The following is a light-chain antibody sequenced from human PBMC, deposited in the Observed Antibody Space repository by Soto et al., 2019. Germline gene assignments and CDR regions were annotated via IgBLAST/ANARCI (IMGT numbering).Light chain of an antibody. CDR3: QQRSNWPPLT. J-gene: IGKJ4*01. CDR2: YAS. V-gene: IGKV3-11*01. Sequence: IVMTQSPGTLSVSPGSRPTISGRASQSVRSNLAWYQQRPGQAPRLLLFYASNRATGIPARFSGSGSATDFTPTISSLEPEDFAVYYCQQRSNWPPLTFGGGTKVDIK. CDR1: QSVRSN.